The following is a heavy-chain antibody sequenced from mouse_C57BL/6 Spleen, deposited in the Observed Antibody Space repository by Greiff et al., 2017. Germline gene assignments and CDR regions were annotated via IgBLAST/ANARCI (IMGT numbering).Heavy chain of an antibody. CDR3: ARDYYGSSPAMDY. CDR2: IYPRSGNT. CDR1: GYTFTSYG. D-gene: IGHD1-1*01. V-gene: IGHV1-81*01. Sequence: QVQLQQSGAELARPGASVKLSCKASGYTFTSYGISWVKQRTGPGLEWIGEIYPRSGNTFYNEKFKGKATLTADNSSSKAYMELRSLTSEDSSVYFCARDYYGSSPAMDYGGQGTSVTVS. J-gene: IGHJ4*01.